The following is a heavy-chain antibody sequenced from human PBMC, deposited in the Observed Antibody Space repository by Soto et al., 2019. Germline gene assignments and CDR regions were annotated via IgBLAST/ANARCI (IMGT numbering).Heavy chain of an antibody. D-gene: IGHD1-26*01. J-gene: IGHJ4*02. CDR3: AGGGSGSYYIFDY. V-gene: IGHV1-3*01. CDR2: INAGNGNT. Sequence: QVQLVQSGAEVKKPGASVKVSCKASGYTFTSYAMHWVRQAPGQRLEWMGWINAGNGNTKYSQKFQGRVTITRDTPASTAYMAPSSLRSEDTAVYYCAGGGSGSYYIFDYWGQGPLVTVSS. CDR1: GYTFTSYA.